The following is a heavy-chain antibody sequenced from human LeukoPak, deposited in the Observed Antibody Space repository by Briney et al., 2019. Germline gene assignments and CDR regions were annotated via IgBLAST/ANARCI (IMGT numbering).Heavy chain of an antibody. CDR1: GYTFTGYY. Sequence: ASVTVSCTASGYTFTGYYIHWVRQAPGQGLEWMGRINPNSGGTNYAQKFQGRVTVTGDTSISTAYMELSRLRSDDTAVYYCAREIRRGAGDWFDPWGQGTLVTVSS. V-gene: IGHV1-2*06. D-gene: IGHD1-26*01. J-gene: IGHJ5*02. CDR3: AREIRRGAGDWFDP. CDR2: INPNSGGT.